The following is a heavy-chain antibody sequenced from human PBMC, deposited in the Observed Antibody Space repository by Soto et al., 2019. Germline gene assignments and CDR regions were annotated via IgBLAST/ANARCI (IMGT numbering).Heavy chain of an antibody. D-gene: IGHD1-26*01. CDR3: ARDDGVRGGSYSRRMDV. Sequence: QVQLVESGGGVVQPGRSLRLSCAASGFTFSSYAMHWVRQAPGKGLEWVAVISYDGSNKYYADSVKGRFTISRDNSKNTLYLQMNSQSAEDTAVYYCARDDGVRGGSYSRRMDVWGQGTTVTVA. J-gene: IGHJ6*02. CDR1: GFTFSSYA. V-gene: IGHV3-30-3*01. CDR2: ISYDGSNK.